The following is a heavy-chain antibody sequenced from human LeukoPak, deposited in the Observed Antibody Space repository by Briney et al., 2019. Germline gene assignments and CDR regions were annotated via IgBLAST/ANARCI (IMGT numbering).Heavy chain of an antibody. CDR1: GGSFSGYY. J-gene: IGHJ5*02. V-gene: IGHV4-34*01. CDR3: ARVVPAATWFDP. D-gene: IGHD2-2*01. CDR2: INHSGST. Sequence: SETLSLTCAVYGGSFSGYYWSWIRQPPGKGLEWIGEINHSGSTNYNPSLKSRVTISVDTSKNQFSLKLSSVTAADTAVYYRARVVPAATWFDPWGQGTLVTVSS.